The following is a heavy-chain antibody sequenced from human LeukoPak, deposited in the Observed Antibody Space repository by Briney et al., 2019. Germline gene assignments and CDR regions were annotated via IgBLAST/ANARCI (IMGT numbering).Heavy chain of an antibody. CDR3: ARGVEPLAANTLAY. D-gene: IGHD1-14*01. Sequence: GGSLRLSCAASGYTGITSDMTGVRQARGKGLEWVSVLYSDGNTKYAASVQGRFTISRDNSTNTLYLEMNSLRPDDTAVYYCARGVEPLAANTLAYWGQGTLVTVSS. V-gene: IGHV3-53*01. CDR2: LYSDGNT. J-gene: IGHJ4*02. CDR1: GYTGITSD.